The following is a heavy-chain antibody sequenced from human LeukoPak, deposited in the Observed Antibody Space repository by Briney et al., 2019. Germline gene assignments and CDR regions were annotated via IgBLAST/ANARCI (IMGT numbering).Heavy chain of an antibody. CDR2: ISGRGDDT. V-gene: IGHV3-23*01. J-gene: IGHJ4*02. CDR1: GFSFSSFA. CDR3: ARRAGAYSHPYDY. Sequence: GGSLRLSCAASGFSFSSFAMSWVRQVPGKGLEWVSGISGRGDDTYYADTNYADSVKGRFTISRDNSKNTLYLQMNSLRAEDTAVYYCARRAGAYSHPYDYWGQGTLVTVSS. D-gene: IGHD4/OR15-4a*01.